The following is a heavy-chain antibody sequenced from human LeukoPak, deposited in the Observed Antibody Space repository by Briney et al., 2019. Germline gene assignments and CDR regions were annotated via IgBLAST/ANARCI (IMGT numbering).Heavy chain of an antibody. J-gene: IGHJ6*03. CDR2: IYYSGST. CDR1: GGSISSSSYY. CDR3: ARDHLDTAMVPTDYYMDV. D-gene: IGHD5-18*01. V-gene: IGHV4-61*01. Sequence: SETLSLTCTVSGGSISSSSYYWSWIRQPPGKGLEWIGYIYYSGSTNYNPSLKSRVTISVDTSKNQFSLKLSSVTAADTAVYYCARDHLDTAMVPTDYYMDVWGKGTTVTVSS.